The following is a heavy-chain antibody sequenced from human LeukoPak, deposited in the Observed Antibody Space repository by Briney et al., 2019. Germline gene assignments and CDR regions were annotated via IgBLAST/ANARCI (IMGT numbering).Heavy chain of an antibody. Sequence: GSLRLSCAASGFTFSNYWVHWVRQAPGKGLVWVSRINRDGSTTNYADSVKGRFTVSRDNAKNTLNLQMNSLRAEDTAVYYCARDKKSGESSEIDYWGQGTLVTVSS. J-gene: IGHJ4*02. CDR3: ARDKKSGESSEIDY. V-gene: IGHV3-74*01. D-gene: IGHD3-10*01. CDR1: GFTFSNYW. CDR2: INRDGSTT.